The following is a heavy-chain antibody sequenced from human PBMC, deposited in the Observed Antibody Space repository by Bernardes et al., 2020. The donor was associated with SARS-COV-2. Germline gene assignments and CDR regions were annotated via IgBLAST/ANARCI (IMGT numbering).Heavy chain of an antibody. CDR2: IVVVTGNI. Sequence: LVKVSRKASGFTFSGSAIQWVRQARGQRLEWIGWIVVVTGNINYAQKFQGRVTVTRDMSTSTAYMELSSLRSDDTAVYFCAAERNVGMDVWGQGTTVTVSS. J-gene: IGHJ6*02. CDR3: AAERNVGMDV. CDR1: GFTFSGSA. V-gene: IGHV1-58*02.